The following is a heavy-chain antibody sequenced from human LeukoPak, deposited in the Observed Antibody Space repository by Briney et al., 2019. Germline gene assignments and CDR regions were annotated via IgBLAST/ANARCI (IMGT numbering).Heavy chain of an antibody. D-gene: IGHD3-10*01. CDR3: ARGGFNMVRGVIIPSNSYFYYMDI. CDR2: ITSGDFV. Sequence: PGGSLRLSCAASGFNFSAYSMNWVRQAPGKGLEWVSSITSGDFVYFADALKGRLTISRDNAKSSLYLEMNSLRADDTAVYYCARGGFNMVRGVIIPSNSYFYYMDIWGKGTTVTVSS. J-gene: IGHJ6*03. CDR1: GFNFSAYS. V-gene: IGHV3-69-1*01.